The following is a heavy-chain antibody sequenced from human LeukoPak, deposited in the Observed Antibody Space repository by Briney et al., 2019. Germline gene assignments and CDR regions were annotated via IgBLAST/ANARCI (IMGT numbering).Heavy chain of an antibody. D-gene: IGHD3-22*01. CDR1: GYTFTSYG. V-gene: IGHV1-69*13. Sequence: SVKVSCKASGYTFTSYGISWVRQAPGQGLEWMGGIIPILGTANYAQKFQGRVTITADESTSTAYMELSSLRSEDTAVYYCARDPPYDSSGYAFDYWGQGTLVTVSS. CDR3: ARDPPYDSSGYAFDY. CDR2: IIPILGTA. J-gene: IGHJ4*02.